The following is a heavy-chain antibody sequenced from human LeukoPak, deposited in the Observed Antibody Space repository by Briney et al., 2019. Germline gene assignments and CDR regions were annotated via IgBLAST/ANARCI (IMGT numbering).Heavy chain of an antibody. D-gene: IGHD6-6*01. J-gene: IGHJ5*02. CDR3: ASQNGLVGRWFDP. CDR2: IIPIFGTA. CDR1: GYTFTSYG. Sequence: SVKVSCKASGYTFTSYGISWVRQAPGQGLEWMGGIIPIFGTANYAQKFQGRVTITTDESTSTAYMELSGLRSEDTAVYYCASQNGLVGRWFDPWGQGTLVTVSS. V-gene: IGHV1-69*05.